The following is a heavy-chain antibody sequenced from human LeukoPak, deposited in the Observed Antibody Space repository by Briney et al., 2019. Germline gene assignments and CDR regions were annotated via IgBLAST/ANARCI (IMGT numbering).Heavy chain of an antibody. J-gene: IGHJ4*02. D-gene: IGHD1-26*01. Sequence: GGSLRLSCAASGLTLSFYGMHWVRQAPGKGLEWVAFIQYDGSNKYYADSVKGRFTISRDNSKNTLFLQMNSLRAEDTAIYYCAKNLQTFSGSYWLFDYWGRGTLVTVSS. CDR1: GLTLSFYG. V-gene: IGHV3-30*02. CDR3: AKNLQTFSGSYWLFDY. CDR2: IQYDGSNK.